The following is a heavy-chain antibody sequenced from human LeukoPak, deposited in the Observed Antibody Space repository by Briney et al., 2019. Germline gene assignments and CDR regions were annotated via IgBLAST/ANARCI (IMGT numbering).Heavy chain of an antibody. V-gene: IGHV3-43D*03. J-gene: IGHJ4*02. D-gene: IGHD6-19*01. Sequence: GGSLRLSCAASGFIFDDYAMHWVRQAPGKGLEWVSLISWDGGTTYYADSVKGRFIISRDNSKNTLYLQMNSLRAEDTAVYYCARVPTSGWYNDYWGQGTLVTVSS. CDR1: GFIFDDYA. CDR2: ISWDGGTT. CDR3: ARVPTSGWYNDY.